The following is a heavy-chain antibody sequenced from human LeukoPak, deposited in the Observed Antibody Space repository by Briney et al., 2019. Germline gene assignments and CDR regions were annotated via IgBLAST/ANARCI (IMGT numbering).Heavy chain of an antibody. D-gene: IGHD4-17*01. Sequence: ASVKVSCKASGYTFTGYYIHWVRQAPGQGLEWMGWINPNSGDTNYAQKFQGRVTMTRDTSISTAYMELSRLRSDDTAVYYCARGILASTVTTGTYYYYGMDVWGQGTTVTVSS. CDR3: ARGILASTVTTGTYYYYGMDV. CDR2: INPNSGDT. CDR1: GYTFTGYY. J-gene: IGHJ6*02. V-gene: IGHV1-2*02.